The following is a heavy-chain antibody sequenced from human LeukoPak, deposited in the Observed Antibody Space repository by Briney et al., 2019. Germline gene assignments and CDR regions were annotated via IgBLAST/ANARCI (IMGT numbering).Heavy chain of an antibody. Sequence: GGSLRLSCAASGFTFSSYGMHWVRQAPGKGLEWVAVISYDGSNKYYADSVKGRFTISRDNSKNTLYLQMNSLRAEDTAVYYCARGSKGTDSYMDVWGKGTTVTVSS. V-gene: IGHV3-30*03. J-gene: IGHJ6*03. CDR3: ARGSKGTDSYMDV. CDR1: GFTFSSYG. D-gene: IGHD1-7*01. CDR2: ISYDGSNK.